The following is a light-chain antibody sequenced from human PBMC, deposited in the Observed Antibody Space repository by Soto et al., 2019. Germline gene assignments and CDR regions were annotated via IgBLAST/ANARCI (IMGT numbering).Light chain of an antibody. CDR2: DAS. CDR3: QQYKSRRT. Sequence: DIQQPHSPSTLSSSVVDRVTITFRASQDINDWLAWYQQKPGNAPKFLIYDASTLQSGVPSRFSGSGSGTEFTLTITSLHPDDFATYYCQQYKSRRTFGQGTKVDIK. CDR1: QDINDW. J-gene: IGKJ1*01. V-gene: IGKV1-5*01.